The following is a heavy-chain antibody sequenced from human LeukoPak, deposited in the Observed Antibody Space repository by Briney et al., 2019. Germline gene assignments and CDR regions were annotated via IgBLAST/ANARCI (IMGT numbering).Heavy chain of an antibody. Sequence: GGSLRLPCTHSGFTFSPYAMHWVRQAPGKGLEWVALTSHDGSNTYYADSVKGRFTISRDNSKNALYLQMTSLRVEDTAVFYCARGGSSHCTGGSCYSSSFDIWGQGTMVTVSS. D-gene: IGHD2-15*01. J-gene: IGHJ3*02. CDR3: ARGGSSHCTGGSCYSSSFDI. V-gene: IGHV3-30*04. CDR1: GFTFSPYA. CDR2: TSHDGSNT.